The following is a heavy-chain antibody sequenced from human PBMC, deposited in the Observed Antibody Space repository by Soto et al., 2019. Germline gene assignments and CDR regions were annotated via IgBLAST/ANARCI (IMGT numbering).Heavy chain of an antibody. CDR1: GGSISSGGYY. CDR2: ISYTGNT. Sequence: QVQLQESGPGLVKPSQTLSLTCTVSGGSISSGGYYWSWIRQHPGKGLEWIGYISYTGNTYYNPSRRNRVTIAVDMAKSHFSLNLNSVTAADTAVYYCARAVPGFYGMDVWGQGTTVTVSS. J-gene: IGHJ6*02. V-gene: IGHV4-31*03. CDR3: ARAVPGFYGMDV. D-gene: IGHD3-10*01.